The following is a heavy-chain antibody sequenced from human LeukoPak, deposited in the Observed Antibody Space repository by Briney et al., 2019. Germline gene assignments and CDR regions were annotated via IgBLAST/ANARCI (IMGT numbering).Heavy chain of an antibody. V-gene: IGHV4-61*02. CDR2: IYTSGST. CDR3: ARMGTTAPFDY. Sequence: SETLSLTCTVSGGSISSGSYYWSWIRQPAGKGLEWIGRIYTSGSTNYNPSLKSRVTISVDTSKNQFSLKLSSVTAADTAVYYCARMGTTAPFDYWGQGTLVTVSS. J-gene: IGHJ4*02. CDR1: GGSISSGSYY. D-gene: IGHD4-17*01.